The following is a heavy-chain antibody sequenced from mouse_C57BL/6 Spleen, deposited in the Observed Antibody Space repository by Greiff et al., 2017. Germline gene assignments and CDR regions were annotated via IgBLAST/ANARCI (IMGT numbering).Heavy chain of an antibody. D-gene: IGHD1-1*01. J-gene: IGHJ3*01. CDR1: GYTFTDYE. CDR3: TSITTVVAPFAY. Sequence: QVQLQQSGAELVRPGASVTLSCKASGYTFTDYEMHWVKQTPVHGLEWIGAIDPETGGTAYNQKFKGKAILTADKSSSTAYMELRSLTSEDSVVYYCTSITTVVAPFAYWGQGTLVTVSA. V-gene: IGHV1-15*01. CDR2: IDPETGGT.